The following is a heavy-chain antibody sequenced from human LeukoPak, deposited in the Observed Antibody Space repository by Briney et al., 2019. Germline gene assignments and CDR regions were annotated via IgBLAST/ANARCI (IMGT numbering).Heavy chain of an antibody. D-gene: IGHD2-8*02. CDR2: IRNKANSYTT. CDR1: GFTFSDHY. J-gene: IGHJ4*02. V-gene: IGHV3-72*01. Sequence: GGSLRLSCAASGFTFSDHYMDWVRQAPGKGLEWVGRIRNKANSYTTEYAASVKGRFTISRDDSKNSLYLQMNSLKTEDTAVYYCTRGTGDWGQGTLVTVSS. CDR3: TRGTGD.